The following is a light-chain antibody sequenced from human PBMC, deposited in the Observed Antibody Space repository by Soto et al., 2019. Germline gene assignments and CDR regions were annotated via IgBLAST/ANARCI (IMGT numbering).Light chain of an antibody. CDR1: QSITAR. Sequence: IQMSPSPSTLSASVGDRVTINSRASQSITARLARYQQKPGEPPKLLIYDASILERGVPSRFSGSGSGTEFTLTISSLQPDDFATYYCQQYNSFSLTFGGGTKVDIK. J-gene: IGKJ4*01. CDR3: QQYNSFSLT. CDR2: DAS. V-gene: IGKV1-5*01.